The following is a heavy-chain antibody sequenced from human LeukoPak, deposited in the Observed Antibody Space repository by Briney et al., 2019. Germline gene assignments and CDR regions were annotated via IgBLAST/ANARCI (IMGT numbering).Heavy chain of an antibody. CDR2: VSSSGSST. J-gene: IGHJ6*03. V-gene: IGHV3-23*01. Sequence: GGSLRLSCAASGFTFSSYAMSWVRQAPGKGLEWVSTVSSSGSSTYYADSVKGRFTISRDNSKNSLYLQMNSLRAEDTALYHCARESIAAAGTPYYYMDVWGKGTTVTVSS. D-gene: IGHD6-13*01. CDR3: ARESIAAAGTPYYYMDV. CDR1: GFTFSSYA.